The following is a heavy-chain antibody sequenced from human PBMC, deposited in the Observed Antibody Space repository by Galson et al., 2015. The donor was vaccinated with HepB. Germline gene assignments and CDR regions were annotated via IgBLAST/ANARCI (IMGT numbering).Heavy chain of an antibody. J-gene: IGHJ6*02. Sequence: SLRLSCAASGFTFSSYWMHWVRQAPGKGLVWVSRINSDGSSTSYTDSVKGRFTISRDNAKNTLYLQMNSLRAEDTAVYYCARALDPPVTTDYYYYGMDVWGQGTTVTVSS. CDR2: INSDGSST. V-gene: IGHV3-74*01. D-gene: IGHD4-11*01. CDR3: ARALDPPVTTDYYYYGMDV. CDR1: GFTFSSYW.